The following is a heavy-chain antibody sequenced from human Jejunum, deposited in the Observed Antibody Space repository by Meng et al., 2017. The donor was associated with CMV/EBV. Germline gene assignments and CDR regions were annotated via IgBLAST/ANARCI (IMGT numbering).Heavy chain of an antibody. J-gene: IGHJ4*02. CDR1: GDSISSYY. D-gene: IGHD1-26*01. CDR2: FYTSGST. CDR3: TRDNLSGSYYFDY. V-gene: IGHV4-4*07. Sequence: QVQLQGSGPGLGQPSEPPSLTCTVSGDSISSYYWSWIRQPAGKGLEWIGRFYTSGSTNYIPSLKSRVTMSVDTSKNQFSLKLSSVTAADTAVYYCTRDNLSGSYYFDYWGQGTLVTVSS.